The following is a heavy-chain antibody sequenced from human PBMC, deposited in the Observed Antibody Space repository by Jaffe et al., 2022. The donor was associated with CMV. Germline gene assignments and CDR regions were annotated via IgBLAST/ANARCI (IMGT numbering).Heavy chain of an antibody. D-gene: IGHD3-22*01. CDR1: GFTFSSYE. CDR3: ARGTRGIDSSGYYQYYYYYYMDV. V-gene: IGHV3-48*03. J-gene: IGHJ6*03. Sequence: EVQLVESGGGLVQPGGSLRLSCAASGFTFSSYEMNWVRQAPGKGLEWVSYISSSGSTIYYADSVKGRFTISRDNAKNSLYLQMNSLRAEDTAVYYCARGTRGIDSSGYYQYYYYYYMDVWGKGTTVTVSS. CDR2: ISSSGSTI.